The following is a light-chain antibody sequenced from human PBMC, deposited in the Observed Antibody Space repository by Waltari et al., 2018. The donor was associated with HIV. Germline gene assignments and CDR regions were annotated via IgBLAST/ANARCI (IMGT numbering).Light chain of an antibody. Sequence: QSALTQPASVSGSPGQSITISCTGTSSDVGAYIYVSWYQQHPGKAPKSLIYGVINRPSCVSSRFSGTKSGNTASLTISGLQAEDEADYYCSSHTSSSPWVFGGGTKVTGL. V-gene: IGLV2-14*03. CDR1: SSDVGAYIY. J-gene: IGLJ3*02. CDR2: GVI. CDR3: SSHTSSSPWV.